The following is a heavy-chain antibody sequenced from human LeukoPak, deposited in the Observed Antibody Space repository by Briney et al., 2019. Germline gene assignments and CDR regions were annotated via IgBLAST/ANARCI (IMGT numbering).Heavy chain of an antibody. V-gene: IGHV3-74*01. CDR2: IDKEGSAA. CDR1: GFIFTNYW. CDR3: ARGGYSGSYYRFD. D-gene: IGHD1-26*01. J-gene: IGHJ4*02. Sequence: GGSLRLSCVSSGFIFTNYWMHWVRHVPGKGPVWVGRIDKEGSAAFYAESVKGRFTISRDNVKSTVYLQMNSLTAEDTAVYHCARGGYSGSYYRFDWGQGTLVTVSS.